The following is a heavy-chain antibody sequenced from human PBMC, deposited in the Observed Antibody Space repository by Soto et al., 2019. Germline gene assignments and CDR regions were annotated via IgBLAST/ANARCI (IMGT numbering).Heavy chain of an antibody. D-gene: IGHD1-1*01. Sequence: GGSLRLSCAASGFTFTSYAMTWVHQAPGKGLEWVSRISGGGTGTYYADSVKGRFTISRDNSKNTLFLQMNNLRADDTAIYYCANIGLTTGSPLQWGQGTLVTVSS. V-gene: IGHV3-23*01. CDR2: ISGGGTGT. CDR1: GFTFTSYA. CDR3: ANIGLTTGSPLQ. J-gene: IGHJ4*02.